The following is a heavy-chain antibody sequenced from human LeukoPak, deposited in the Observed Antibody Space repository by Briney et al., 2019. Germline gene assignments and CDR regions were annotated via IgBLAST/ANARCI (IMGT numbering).Heavy chain of an antibody. Sequence: PSETLSLTCTVSGGSISSYYWSWIRQPPGKGLEWIGYIYYSGSTNYNPSLKSRVTISVDTSKNQFSLKPSSVTAADTAVYYCARRGRGGQWLDYWGQGTLVTVSS. V-gene: IGHV4-59*08. J-gene: IGHJ4*02. CDR1: GGSISSYY. D-gene: IGHD6-19*01. CDR2: IYYSGST. CDR3: ARRGRGGQWLDY.